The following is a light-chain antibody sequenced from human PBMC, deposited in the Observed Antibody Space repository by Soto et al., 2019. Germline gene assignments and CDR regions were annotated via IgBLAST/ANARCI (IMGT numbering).Light chain of an antibody. Sequence: ATQMTQSPSSLSSSVGDRITITFRASRDIGSDLSWYQQKPGKAPTLLIYAASNLQSGVPSRFSGSGSGTDFTLTISCLQSEDFATYYCQQYYSYPWTFGQGTKVDIK. J-gene: IGKJ1*01. CDR3: QQYYSYPWT. V-gene: IGKV1-8*01. CDR2: AAS. CDR1: RDIGSD.